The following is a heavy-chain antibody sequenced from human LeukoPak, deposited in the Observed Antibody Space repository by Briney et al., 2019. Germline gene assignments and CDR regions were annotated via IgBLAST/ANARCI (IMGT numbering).Heavy chain of an antibody. CDR3: ARDRHGNTGGLDY. CDR1: GFTFSSYA. J-gene: IGHJ4*02. CDR2: ISGSGGST. Sequence: GGSLRLSCAASGFTFSSYAMSWVRQAPGKGLEWVSAISGSGGSTYYADSVKGRFTISRDNSKNTLYLQMNSLRAEDTAVYYCARDRHGNTGGLDYWGQGTLVTVSS. D-gene: IGHD7-27*01. V-gene: IGHV3-23*01.